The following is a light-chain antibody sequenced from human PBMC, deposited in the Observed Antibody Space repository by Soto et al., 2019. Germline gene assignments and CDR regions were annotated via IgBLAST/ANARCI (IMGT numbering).Light chain of an antibody. J-gene: IGLJ1*01. CDR1: SSDVGAQNF. CDR2: EVS. Sequence: QSVLSQPAYVSGSPGQSITISCTGTSSDVGAQNFVSWFQQHPGEAPKLIIFEVSNRPSGASDRFSGSKSGNTASLAISGLQADDEADYFCCAYTTLNTYVFGTGTKLTVL. V-gene: IGLV2-14*01. CDR3: CAYTTLNTYV.